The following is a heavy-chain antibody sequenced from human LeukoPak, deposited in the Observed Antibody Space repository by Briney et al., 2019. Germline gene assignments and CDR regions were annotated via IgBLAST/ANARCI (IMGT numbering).Heavy chain of an antibody. V-gene: IGHV3-30*18. J-gene: IGHJ4*02. D-gene: IGHD3/OR15-3a*01. CDR1: GFTFSSYG. CDR2: ISYDGSNK. CDR3: AKDLLDRYYFDY. Sequence: GGSLRLSCAASGFTFSSYGMHWVRQAPGKGLEWVAVISYDGSNKYYADSVKGRFTISRDNSKNTLYLQMDSLRAEDTAVYYCAKDLLDRYYFDYWGQGTLVTVSS.